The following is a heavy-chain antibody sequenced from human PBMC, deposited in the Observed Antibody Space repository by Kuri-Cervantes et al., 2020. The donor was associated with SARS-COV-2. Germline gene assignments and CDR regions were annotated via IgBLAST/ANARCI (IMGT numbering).Heavy chain of an antibody. J-gene: IGHJ4*02. CDR2: IKQDGSEK. CDR1: GFTFSSYW. Sequence: GESLKISCAASGFTFSSYWMSWVRQAPGKGLEWVANIKQDGSEKYYVDSVKGRFTISRDNSKNTLYLQMNSLRAEDTAVYYCAKAIGGAIATGGVDYWGQGTLVTVSS. D-gene: IGHD2-21*01. CDR3: AKAIGGAIATGGVDY. V-gene: IGHV3-7*03.